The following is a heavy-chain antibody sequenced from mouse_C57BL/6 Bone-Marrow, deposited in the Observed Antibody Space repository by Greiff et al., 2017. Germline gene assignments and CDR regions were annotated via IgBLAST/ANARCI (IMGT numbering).Heavy chain of an antibody. CDR3: ARCGNYDNYFDY. J-gene: IGHJ2*01. V-gene: IGHV1-59*01. Sequence: QVQLQQPGAELVRPGTSVKLSCKASGYTFTSYWMHWVKQRPGQGLEWIGVIDPSDSYTNYNQKFKGKATLTVDTSSSTAYMQLSSLTSEDSAVYYCARCGNYDNYFDYWGQGTTLTVSS. CDR1: GYTFTSYW. D-gene: IGHD2-1*01. CDR2: IDPSDSYT.